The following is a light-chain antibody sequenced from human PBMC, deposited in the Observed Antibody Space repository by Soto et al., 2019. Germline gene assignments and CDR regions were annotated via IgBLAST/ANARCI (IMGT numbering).Light chain of an antibody. Sequence: DIQMTQSPSSVSASVGDRVTITCRASQSISSWLAWYQQKPGKAPKLLIYDASSLESRVPSRFSGSGSGTDFTLIINSLQPEDFATYYCQQSDSVPITFGQGTRLEIK. J-gene: IGKJ5*01. V-gene: IGKV1-12*01. CDR2: DAS. CDR3: QQSDSVPIT. CDR1: QSISSW.